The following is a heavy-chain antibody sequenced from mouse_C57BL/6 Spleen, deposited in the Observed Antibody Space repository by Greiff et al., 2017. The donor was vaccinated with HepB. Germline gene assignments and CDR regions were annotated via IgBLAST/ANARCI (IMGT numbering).Heavy chain of an antibody. CDR2: IWTGGGT. D-gene: IGHD1-1*01. Sequence: QVQLVESGPGLVAPSQSLSITCTVSGFSLTSYAISWVRQPPGKGLEWLGVIWTGGGTNYNSALNSRLSISKDNSKSQVFLKMNSLQTDDTARYYCARRGTVVPTGDYYYAMDYWGQGTSVTVSS. CDR3: ARRGTVVPTGDYYYAMDY. J-gene: IGHJ4*01. V-gene: IGHV2-9-1*01. CDR1: GFSLTSYA.